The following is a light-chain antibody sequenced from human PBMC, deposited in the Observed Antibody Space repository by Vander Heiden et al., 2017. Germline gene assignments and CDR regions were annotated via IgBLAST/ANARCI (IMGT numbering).Light chain of an antibody. CDR1: QSVSSSY. V-gene: IGKV3-20*01. CDR3: QQYGSSPPLT. J-gene: IGKJ4*01. Sequence: EIVLTQSPGPLSLSPGERATLSCRASQSVSSSYLAWYQQKPGQAPRLLIYGASSRATGIPDRCSGSGSGTDFTLTISRLEPEDFAVYYCQQYGSSPPLTFGGGTKVEIK. CDR2: GAS.